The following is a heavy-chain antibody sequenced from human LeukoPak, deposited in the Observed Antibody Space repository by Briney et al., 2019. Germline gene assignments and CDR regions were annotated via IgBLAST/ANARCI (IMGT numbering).Heavy chain of an antibody. J-gene: IGHJ4*02. D-gene: IGHD5-12*01. V-gene: IGHV3-30-3*01. CDR1: GFTFSTYS. CDR3: ARGAPQYSDFDQTFDY. Sequence: PGRSLRLSCAASGFTFSTYSMCWVRQAPGKGLEWVTVISYDGSNTYYADSVKGRFTISRDNSKNTLYLQMNSLRAEDTAVYYCARGAPQYSDFDQTFDYWAQGTLVTVSS. CDR2: ISYDGSNT.